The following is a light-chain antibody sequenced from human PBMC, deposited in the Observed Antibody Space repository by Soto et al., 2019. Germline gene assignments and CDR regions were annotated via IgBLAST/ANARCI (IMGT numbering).Light chain of an antibody. CDR3: QHYGTSPAT. CDR2: GAS. CDR1: QSVRSNY. Sequence: EIVLTQSPGTLSLSPGERATLSCRASQSVRSNYLAWYQQKPGQAPRLLISGASSRATDIPDRFSGSGSGTDFTLTVSRLEPEDFAVYYCQHYGTSPATFGGGTKVEIK. V-gene: IGKV3-20*01. J-gene: IGKJ4*01.